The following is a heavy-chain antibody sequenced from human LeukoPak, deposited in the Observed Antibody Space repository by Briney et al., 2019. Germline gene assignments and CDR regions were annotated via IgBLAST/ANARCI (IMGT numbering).Heavy chain of an antibody. J-gene: IGHJ4*02. CDR2: INPNSGGT. CDR1: GYTFTGYY. Sequence: ASVKVSCKASGYTFTGYYMHWVRQAPGQGLEWMGWINPNSGGTNYAQKFQGRVTMTRDTSISTAYMELRSLRSDDTAVYYCARGRTHYDFWSGYYTEFDYWGQGTLVTVSS. D-gene: IGHD3-3*01. V-gene: IGHV1-2*02. CDR3: ARGRTHYDFWSGYYTEFDY.